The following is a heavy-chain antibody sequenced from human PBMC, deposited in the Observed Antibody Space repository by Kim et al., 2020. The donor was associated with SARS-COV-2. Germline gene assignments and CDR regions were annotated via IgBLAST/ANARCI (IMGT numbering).Heavy chain of an antibody. J-gene: IGHJ4*02. Sequence: YADSVKGRFTISRDNSKNTLYLQMNSLRAEDTAVYYCAREYYGDYGLDYWGQGTLVTVSS. D-gene: IGHD4-17*01. V-gene: IGHV3-30*01. CDR3: AREYYGDYGLDY.